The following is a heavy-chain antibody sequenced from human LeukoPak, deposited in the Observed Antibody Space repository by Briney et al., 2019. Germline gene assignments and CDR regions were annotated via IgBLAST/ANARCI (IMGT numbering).Heavy chain of an antibody. CDR3: ARGEVVVAATLSYYYYGMDV. CDR1: GFTFSSYS. V-gene: IGHV3-21*01. J-gene: IGHJ6*02. Sequence: GGSLRLSCAASGFTFSSYSMNWVRQAPGKGLEWVSSISSSSSYIYYADSVKGRFTISRDSAKNSLYLQMNSLRAEDTAVYYCARGEVVVAATLSYYYYGMDVWGQGTTVTVSS. D-gene: IGHD2-15*01. CDR2: ISSSSSYI.